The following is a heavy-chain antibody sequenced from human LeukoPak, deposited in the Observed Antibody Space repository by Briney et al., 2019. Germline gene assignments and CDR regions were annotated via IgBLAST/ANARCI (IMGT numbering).Heavy chain of an antibody. D-gene: IGHD6-19*01. CDR1: GYTFTSYD. CDR2: MNPNSGNT. CDR3: ARQSSGWLNYYYYYYMDV. Sequence: ASVKVSCKASGYTFTSYDINWVRQATGQGLEWMGWMNPNSGNTGYAQKFQGRVTMTRNTPISTAYMELSSLRSEDTAVYYCARQSSGWLNYYYYYYMDVWGKGTTVTISS. J-gene: IGHJ6*03. V-gene: IGHV1-8*01.